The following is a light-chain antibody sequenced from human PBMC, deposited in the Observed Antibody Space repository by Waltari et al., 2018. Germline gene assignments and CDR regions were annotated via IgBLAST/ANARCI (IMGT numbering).Light chain of an antibody. V-gene: IGKV1-39*01. CDR2: AAS. CDR1: HSINTD. J-gene: IGKJ5*01. Sequence: DILMTQSPSSLSASVGDRVTITCRASHSINTDLNWYQQKPGKAPKLLIYAASSLQSGVPSGFSGSGSGTDFTLTISSLQPEDFATYYCQQSYSTPFTFGQGTRLEIK. CDR3: QQSYSTPFT.